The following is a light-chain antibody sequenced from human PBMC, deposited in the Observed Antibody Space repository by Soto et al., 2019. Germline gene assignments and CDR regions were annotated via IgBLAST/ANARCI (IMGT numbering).Light chain of an antibody. J-gene: IGKJ1*01. V-gene: IGKV3-15*01. CDR1: QSVSTN. CDR2: GAS. CDR3: QQNNKWPWT. Sequence: EILMTQSPATLSVSSGERATLSCRASQSVSTNLAWYQQRPGQTPRLLIYGASTRATGVPARFSGSGSGTEFTLTISSLQSEDFAVYFCQQNNKWPWTFGPGTKVDIK.